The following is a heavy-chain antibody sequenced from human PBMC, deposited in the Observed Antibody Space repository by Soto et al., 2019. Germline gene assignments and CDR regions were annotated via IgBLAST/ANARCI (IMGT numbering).Heavy chain of an antibody. CDR1: GFTFSSYG. CDR2: IWYDGSNK. D-gene: IGHD3-10*01. V-gene: IGHV3-33*01. Sequence: GGSLRLSCAASGFTFSSYGMHWVRQAPGKGLEWVAVIWYDGSNKYYADSVKGRFTISRDNSKNTLYLQMNSLRAEDTAVYYCARVDTYYYGSGSYGPFDYWGQGTLVTVSS. J-gene: IGHJ4*02. CDR3: ARVDTYYYGSGSYGPFDY.